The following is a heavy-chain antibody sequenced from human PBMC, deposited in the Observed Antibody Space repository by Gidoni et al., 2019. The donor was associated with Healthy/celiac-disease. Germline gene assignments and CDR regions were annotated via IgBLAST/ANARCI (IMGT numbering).Heavy chain of an antibody. D-gene: IGHD6-19*01. V-gene: IGHV4-34*01. CDR1: GGSFSGYY. CDR3: AREHSGWSNWFDP. J-gene: IGHJ5*02. Sequence: QVQLQQWGAGLLKPSATLSLPCAVYGGSFSGYYWSWIRQPPGKGLEWIGEINHSGSTNYNPSLKSRVTISVDTSKNQFSLKLSSVTAADTAVYYCAREHSGWSNWFDPWGQGTLVTVSS. CDR2: INHSGST.